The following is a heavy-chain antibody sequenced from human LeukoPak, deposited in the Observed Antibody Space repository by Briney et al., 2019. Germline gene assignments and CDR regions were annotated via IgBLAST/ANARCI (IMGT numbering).Heavy chain of an antibody. J-gene: IGHJ6*04. V-gene: IGHV3-30*04. CDR2: ISYDGSNK. Sequence: GGSLRLSCAASGFTFSSYAMHWVRQAPGKGLEWVAGISYDGSNKYYADSVKGRFTISRDNSKNTLYLQMNSLRAEDTAVYYCARDQIPRIAAAGDEYYYYGMDVWGKGTTVTVSS. CDR3: ARDQIPRIAAAGDEYYYYGMDV. D-gene: IGHD6-13*01. CDR1: GFTFSSYA.